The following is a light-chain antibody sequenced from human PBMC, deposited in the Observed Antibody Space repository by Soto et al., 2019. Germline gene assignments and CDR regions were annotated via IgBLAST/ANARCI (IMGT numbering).Light chain of an antibody. J-gene: IGKJ1*01. CDR3: HQYNEWPRGT. CDR1: ESISNN. V-gene: IGKV3D-15*01. CDR2: SAS. Sequence: DILMTQSPATVSVSLGDSVSLSCRANESISNNLAWYQQKPGQPPRLLIYSASTRAPGIPARVSGGGSGTQSSLTICSLQSDDFALYYYHQYNEWPRGTFGPGTRVYI.